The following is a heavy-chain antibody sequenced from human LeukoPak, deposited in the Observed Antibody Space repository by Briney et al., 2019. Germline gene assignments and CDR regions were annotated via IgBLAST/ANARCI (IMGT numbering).Heavy chain of an antibody. V-gene: IGHV4-34*01. CDR1: GGSFSGYY. D-gene: IGHD5-18*01. CDR3: ARGNGYRDFDY. CDR2: INHSGST. Sequence: SETLSLTCAVYGGSFSGYYWSWIRQPPGKGLEWIGEINHSGSTNYNPSLKSRVTISVDTSKNQFSLKLSSATAADTAVYYCARGNGYRDFDYWGQGTLVTVSS. J-gene: IGHJ4*02.